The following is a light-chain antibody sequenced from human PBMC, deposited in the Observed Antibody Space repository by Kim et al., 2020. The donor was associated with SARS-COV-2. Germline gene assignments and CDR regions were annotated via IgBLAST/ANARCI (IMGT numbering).Light chain of an antibody. J-gene: IGLJ1*01. Sequence: SSELTQDPAVSVALGQTVRITCQGDSLRSYYASWYQQKPGQAPVLVIYGKNNRPSGIPDRFSGSSSGNTASLTITGAQAEDEGDYYCNSRVTSGNHYVFG. CDR1: SLRSYY. CDR3: NSRVTSGNHYV. V-gene: IGLV3-19*01. CDR2: GKN.